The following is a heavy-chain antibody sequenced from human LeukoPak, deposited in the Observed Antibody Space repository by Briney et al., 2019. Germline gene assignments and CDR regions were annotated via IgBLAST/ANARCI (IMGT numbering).Heavy chain of an antibody. CDR3: ARQFFSRQQTTQLTLHYFDY. D-gene: IGHD6-13*01. CDR1: GGSFSGYY. Sequence: SETLSLTCAVYGGSFSGYYWSWIRQPPGKGLEWIGEINHSGSTNYNPSLKSRVTISVDTSKNQFSLKLSSVPAADTAVYYCARQFFSRQQTTQLTLHYFDYWGQGTLVTVSS. V-gene: IGHV4-34*01. J-gene: IGHJ4*02. CDR2: INHSGST.